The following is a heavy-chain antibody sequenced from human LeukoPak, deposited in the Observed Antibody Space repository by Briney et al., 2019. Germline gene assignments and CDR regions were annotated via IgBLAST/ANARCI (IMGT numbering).Heavy chain of an antibody. CDR1: GGTFSSYA. V-gene: IGHV1-8*03. CDR3: ARGGYNWNDDWFDP. J-gene: IGHJ5*02. D-gene: IGHD1-1*01. CDR2: FNPNSGDT. Sequence: ASVKVSCKAAGGTFSSYAISWVRQAPGQGLEWMGWFNPNSGDTNYAQKFQGRVTITRNTSISTAYMELSSLRSEDTAVYYCARGGYNWNDDWFDPWGQGTLVTVSS.